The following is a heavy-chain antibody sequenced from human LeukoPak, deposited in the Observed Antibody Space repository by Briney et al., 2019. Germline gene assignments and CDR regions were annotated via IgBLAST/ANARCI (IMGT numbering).Heavy chain of an antibody. CDR2: INSDGSIT. Sequence: GGSLRLSCAASGFSFSPYWMHWARQTPGKGLVWVSRINSDGSITAYADSVKGRFTISRDNAKNTLYLQMNSLRAEDTAVYYCARDPSVNGTYANNYFDYWGQGTLVTVSS. D-gene: IGHD2-8*01. CDR1: GFSFSPYW. J-gene: IGHJ4*02. V-gene: IGHV3-74*01. CDR3: ARDPSVNGTYANNYFDY.